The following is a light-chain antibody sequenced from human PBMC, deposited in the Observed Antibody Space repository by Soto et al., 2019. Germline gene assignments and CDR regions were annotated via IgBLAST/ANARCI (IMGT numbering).Light chain of an antibody. Sequence: QSVLTQPPSASGTPGQRVSISCSGGTSDIGSNTVNWFQQHPGKAPKLMISEVNNRPSGVSNRFSGSKSGNTAYLTISGLQVEDEAEYFCFSFTTTSTHVFGTGTKLTVL. CDR1: TSDIGSNT. J-gene: IGLJ1*01. V-gene: IGLV2-14*01. CDR3: FSFTTTSTHV. CDR2: EVN.